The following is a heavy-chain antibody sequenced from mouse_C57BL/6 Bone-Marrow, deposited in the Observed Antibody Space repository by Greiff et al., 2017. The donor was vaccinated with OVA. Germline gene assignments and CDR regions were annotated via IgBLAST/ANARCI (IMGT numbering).Heavy chain of an antibody. CDR1: GFTFSDYY. J-gene: IGHJ4*01. D-gene: IGHD1-1*02. CDR2: ISNGGGST. V-gene: IGHV5-12*01. CDR3: AGGGGRDYAMDY. Sequence: EVQRVESGGGLVQPGGSLKLSCAASGFTFSDYYMYWVRQTPEKRLEWVAYISNGGGSTYYPDTVKGRFTLSRDNAKNTLYLQMSRLKSEDTAMYYCAGGGGRDYAMDYWGQGTSVTVSS.